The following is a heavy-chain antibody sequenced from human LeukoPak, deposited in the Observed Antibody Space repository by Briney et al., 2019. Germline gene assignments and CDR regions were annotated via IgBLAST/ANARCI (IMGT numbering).Heavy chain of an antibody. CDR3: AKRYCGGGSCYAAY. D-gene: IGHD2-15*01. V-gene: IGHV3-23*01. CDR1: GFTFSNYA. J-gene: IGHJ4*02. Sequence: HPGGSLRLSCAASGFTFSNYAMSWVRQAPGKGLEWVSAISASGGSTYYADSVKGRFTISRDNSKNTLSLQMNSLRVEDTAVYYCAKRYCGGGSCYAAYWGQGTLVTVSS. CDR2: ISASGGST.